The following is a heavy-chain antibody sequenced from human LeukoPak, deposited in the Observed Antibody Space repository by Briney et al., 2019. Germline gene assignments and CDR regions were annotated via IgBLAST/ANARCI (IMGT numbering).Heavy chain of an antibody. J-gene: IGHJ6*03. Sequence: GASVKVSCKASGYTFIDYYMHWVRQAPGQGLEWMGWINPNSGDTKYAQKFQGRVTMTRDTSISTAYLELSRLRSDDTAVYYCARDTARITIFGVAKYMDVWGKGTTVTVS. V-gene: IGHV1-2*02. CDR3: ARDTARITIFGVAKYMDV. CDR2: INPNSGDT. CDR1: GYTFIDYY. D-gene: IGHD3-3*01.